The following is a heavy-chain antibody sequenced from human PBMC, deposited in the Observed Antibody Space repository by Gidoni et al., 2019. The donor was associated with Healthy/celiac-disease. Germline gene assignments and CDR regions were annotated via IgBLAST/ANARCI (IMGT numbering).Heavy chain of an antibody. CDR1: GFPFSSYA. Sequence: QVQLVESGGGVVQPGRSLRLSCAASGFPFSSYAMPWVRQAPGKGLEWVAVISYDGSNKYYADSVKGRFTISRDNSKNTLYLQMNSLRAEDTAVYYCARDLAHYYGSGRSPGGMDVWGQGTTVTVSS. V-gene: IGHV3-30*04. J-gene: IGHJ6*02. D-gene: IGHD3-10*01. CDR2: ISYDGSNK. CDR3: ARDLAHYYGSGRSPGGMDV.